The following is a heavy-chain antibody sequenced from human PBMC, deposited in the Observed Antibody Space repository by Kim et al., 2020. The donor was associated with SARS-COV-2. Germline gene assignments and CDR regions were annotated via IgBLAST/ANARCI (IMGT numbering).Heavy chain of an antibody. J-gene: IGHJ6*02. CDR3: VSLHSYYDYGMDV. V-gene: IGHV3-15*01. D-gene: IGHD4-4*01. Sequence: YAAPGKGRFTISRDDSKSTLYLQKNSLKTEDTAVYYCVSLHSYYDYGMDVWGQGTTVTVSS.